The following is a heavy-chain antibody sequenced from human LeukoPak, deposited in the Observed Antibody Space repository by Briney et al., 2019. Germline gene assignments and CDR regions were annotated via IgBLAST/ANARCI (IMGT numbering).Heavy chain of an antibody. J-gene: IGHJ5*02. Sequence: SETLSLTCTVSGGSISSGSYYWSWLRQPAGTGLEWIGRIYTSGSTNYNPSLKSRVTISVDTSKNQFSLKLSSVTAADTAVYYCARDLWRGYVPLTAWSQGTLVTVSS. V-gene: IGHV4-61*02. D-gene: IGHD3-3*01. CDR3: ARDLWRGYVPLTA. CDR2: IYTSGST. CDR1: GGSISSGSYY.